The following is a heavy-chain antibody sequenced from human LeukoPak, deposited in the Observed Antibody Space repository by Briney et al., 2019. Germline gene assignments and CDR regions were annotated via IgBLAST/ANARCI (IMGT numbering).Heavy chain of an antibody. CDR1: GGSISSSSYY. CDR3: VSTLTYYDFWSGYFINWFDP. D-gene: IGHD3-3*01. Sequence: PSETLSLTCTVSGGSISSSSYYWGWIRQPPGKGLEWIGSIYYSGSTYYNPSLKSRVTISVDTSKNQFSLKLSSVTAADTAVYYCVSTLTYYDFWSGYFINWFDPWGQGTLVTVSS. V-gene: IGHV4-39*01. CDR2: IYYSGST. J-gene: IGHJ5*02.